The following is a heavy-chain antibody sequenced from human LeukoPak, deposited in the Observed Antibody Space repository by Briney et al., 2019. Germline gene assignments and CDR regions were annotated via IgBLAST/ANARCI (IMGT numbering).Heavy chain of an antibody. J-gene: IGHJ4*02. CDR1: GGTFSSYA. D-gene: IGHD5-24*01. Sequence: SVKVSCKASGGTFSSYAISWVRQAPGQGLEWMGGIIPIFGTANYAQKFQGRVTITADESTSTAYMELSSLRSEDTAVYCCARDRGGRDGYNYLFDYWGQGTLVTVSS. CDR3: ARDRGGRDGYNYLFDY. CDR2: IIPIFGTA. V-gene: IGHV1-69*13.